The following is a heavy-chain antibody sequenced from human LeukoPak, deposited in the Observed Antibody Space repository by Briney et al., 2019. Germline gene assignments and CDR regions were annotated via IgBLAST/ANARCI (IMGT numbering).Heavy chain of an antibody. D-gene: IGHD3-22*01. CDR2: ISVSSRTI. V-gene: IGHV3-48*02. CDR3: AIRGYYDTTYAYDYHAMDV. J-gene: IGHJ6*02. CDR1: GINFSGYS. Sequence: GGSLRLSCAASGINFSGYSMHWVRQAPGKGLEWVSYISVSSRTIYYADSVKGRFTISRDNAKNSLHLQINSLRDEDTAVYYCAIRGYYDTTYAYDYHAMDVWGQGTEVTVSS.